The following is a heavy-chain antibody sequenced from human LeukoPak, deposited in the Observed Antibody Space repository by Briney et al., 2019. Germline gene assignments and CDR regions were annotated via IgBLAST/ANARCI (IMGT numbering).Heavy chain of an antibody. Sequence: GGSLRLSCAASGLTFSSYAMSWVRQAPGKGLEWVSAISGSGGSTYYADSVKGRFTISRDNSKNTLYLQMNSLRAEDTAVYYCAKPGPITIFGVVPPFDYWGQGTLVTVSS. D-gene: IGHD3-3*01. CDR2: ISGSGGST. CDR1: GLTFSSYA. V-gene: IGHV3-23*01. CDR3: AKPGPITIFGVVPPFDY. J-gene: IGHJ4*02.